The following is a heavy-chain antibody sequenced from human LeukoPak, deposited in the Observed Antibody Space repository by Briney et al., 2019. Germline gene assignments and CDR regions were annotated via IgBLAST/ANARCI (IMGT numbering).Heavy chain of an antibody. D-gene: IGHD3-16*01. J-gene: IGHJ4*02. CDR2: IKQDGSEK. Sequence: GGSLRLSCAASGLTFSNYWMDWVRQFPGKGLEWVANIKQDGSEKNYVDSVKGRFIISRDNAKNSLYLQMNTLRADDTAVYYCARDGFGTGSNWGQGTLVTVSS. V-gene: IGHV3-7*03. CDR3: ARDGFGTGSN. CDR1: GLTFSNYW.